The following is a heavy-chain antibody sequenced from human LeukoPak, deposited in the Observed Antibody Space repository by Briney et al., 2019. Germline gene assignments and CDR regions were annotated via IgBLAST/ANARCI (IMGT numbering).Heavy chain of an antibody. J-gene: IGHJ4*02. CDR3: ARERGHGAAAETFDY. CDR2: ISSSSSYI. Sequence: GGSLRLSCAASGFTFSSYSMNWVRQAPGKGLEWVSSISSSSSYIYYADSVKGRFTISRDNAKNSLYLQMNSLRAEDTAEYYCARERGHGAAAETFDYWGQGTLVTVSS. D-gene: IGHD6-13*01. V-gene: IGHV3-21*01. CDR1: GFTFSSYS.